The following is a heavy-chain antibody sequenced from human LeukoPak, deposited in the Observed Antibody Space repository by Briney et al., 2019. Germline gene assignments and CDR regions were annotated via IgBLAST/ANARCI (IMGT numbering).Heavy chain of an antibody. Sequence: GASVKVSCKASGYTFTSYDINWVRQAPGQGLEWMGWMNPNSGNTGYAQKFQARVSMTRNTSISTAYMELSSLRSEDTAIYYCTRGLVVLSATSWAFDIWGHGTMVTVSS. J-gene: IGHJ3*02. CDR3: TRGLVVLSATSWAFDI. CDR1: GYTFTSYD. V-gene: IGHV1-8*01. CDR2: MNPNSGNT. D-gene: IGHD2-15*01.